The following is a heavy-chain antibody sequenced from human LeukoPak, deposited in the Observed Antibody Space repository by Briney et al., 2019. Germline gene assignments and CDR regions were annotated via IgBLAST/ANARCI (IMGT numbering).Heavy chain of an antibody. V-gene: IGHV1-2*04. D-gene: IGHD3-9*01. CDR1: GYTFTGYY. CDR2: INPNSGGT. J-gene: IGHJ3*02. Sequence: ASVKVSCKASGYTFTGYYMHWVRQAPGQGLEWMGWINPNSGGTNYAQKFQGWVTMTRDTSISTAYMELSRLRSDDTAVYYCATSARILRYFDWSPSNAFDIWGQGTMVTVSS. CDR3: ATSARILRYFDWSPSNAFDI.